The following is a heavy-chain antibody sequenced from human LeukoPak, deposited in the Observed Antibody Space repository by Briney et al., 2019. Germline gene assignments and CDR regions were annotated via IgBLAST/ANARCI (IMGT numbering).Heavy chain of an antibody. D-gene: IGHD6-19*01. Sequence: GGSLRLSCAASGFTFNDAWMTWVRQAPGKGLEWVGRIKSKTDGGTTDYAAPVKGRFTISRDDSKTTLYLQMNSLKTEDTAVYYCTTTLAVAGTSKGYWGQGTLVTVSS. CDR2: IKSKTDGGTT. CDR3: TTTLAVAGTSKGY. CDR1: GFTFNDAW. V-gene: IGHV3-15*01. J-gene: IGHJ4*02.